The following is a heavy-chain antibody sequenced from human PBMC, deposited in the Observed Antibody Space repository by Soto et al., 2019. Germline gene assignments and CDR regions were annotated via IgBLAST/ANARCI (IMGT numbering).Heavy chain of an antibody. CDR1: GYTFTSYY. D-gene: IGHD2-21*02. CDR2: INPSGGYT. V-gene: IGHV1-46*03. CDR3: ARGGGIVVVTATYDH. Sequence: QVQLVQSGAEVKKPGASVKVSCKASGYTFTSYYMNWVRQAPGQGLEWLGIINPSGGYTTYAQRFLGRFTMISDTSTSTVHMEVGSLTSEDTAVYYCARGGGIVVVTATYDHWGQGTMVTVSS. J-gene: IGHJ4*02.